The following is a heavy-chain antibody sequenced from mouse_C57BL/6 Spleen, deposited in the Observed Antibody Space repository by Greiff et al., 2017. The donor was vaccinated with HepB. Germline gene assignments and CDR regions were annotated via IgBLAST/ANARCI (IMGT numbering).Heavy chain of an antibody. D-gene: IGHD2-1*01. CDR3: ARRRNGNSVFDY. V-gene: IGHV8-12*01. CDR1: GFSLSTSGMG. Sequence: QVTLKESGPGILQSSQTLSLTCSFSGFSLSTSGMGLSWIRQPSGKGLGWLAHIYWDDDKRYNPSLKSRLTIAKDTSRNQVFLKITSVDTADTATYYSARRRNGNSVFDYWGQGTTLTVSS. CDR2: IYWDDDK. J-gene: IGHJ2*01.